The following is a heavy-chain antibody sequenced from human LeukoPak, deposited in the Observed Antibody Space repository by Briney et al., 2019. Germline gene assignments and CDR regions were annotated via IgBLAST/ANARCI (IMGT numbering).Heavy chain of an antibody. Sequence: SETLSLTCTVSGYSISSGFYWGWIRQPPGKGLEWIGIIYHSGSTHYNSSLKSRVTISVDTSTNQLSLKLSSVTAADTAVYYCAKGVGLTQGGTFDYWGQGTLVTVSS. V-gene: IGHV4-38-2*02. J-gene: IGHJ4*02. D-gene: IGHD1-1*01. CDR2: IYHSGST. CDR3: AKGVGLTQGGTFDY. CDR1: GYSISSGFY.